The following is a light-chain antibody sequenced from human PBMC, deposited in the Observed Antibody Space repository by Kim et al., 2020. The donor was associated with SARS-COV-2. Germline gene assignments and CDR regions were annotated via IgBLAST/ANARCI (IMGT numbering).Light chain of an antibody. CDR1: QGIDNW. CDR3: QQDSSCTYA. CDR2: VAS. V-gene: IGKV1D-16*01. J-gene: IGKJ2*01. Sequence: DIQMTQSPSSLSASVGDRVTITCRASQGIDNWLAWYQQKPEKAPKCLIYVASILQSGVPSRFSGSRSGTEFTLTISSLQPEDFATYYCQQDSSCTYAFGQGTNLEIK.